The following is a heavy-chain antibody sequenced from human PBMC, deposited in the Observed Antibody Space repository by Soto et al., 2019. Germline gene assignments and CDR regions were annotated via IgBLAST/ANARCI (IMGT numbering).Heavy chain of an antibody. Sequence: QVQLVQSGAEVKKPGASVKVSCKASGYTFTSYGISWVRQAPGQGLEWMGWISAYNGNTNYAQKLQGRVTMTTDTSTSTAYMELRSLRSDDTAVYYCARDPLYFGVVTKPRLDPWGQGTLVTVSS. CDR3: ARDPLYFGVVTKPRLDP. D-gene: IGHD3-3*01. CDR1: GYTFTSYG. CDR2: ISAYNGNT. V-gene: IGHV1-18*01. J-gene: IGHJ5*02.